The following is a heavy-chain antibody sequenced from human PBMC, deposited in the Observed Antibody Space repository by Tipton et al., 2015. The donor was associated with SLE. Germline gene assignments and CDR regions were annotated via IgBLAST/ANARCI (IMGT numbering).Heavy chain of an antibody. V-gene: IGHV3-30*14. D-gene: IGHD6-13*01. CDR3: ARAPGIPHAFDI. J-gene: IGHJ3*02. Sequence: SLRLSCAASGFTFSSYAMRWVRQAPGKGLEWVAVISYDGSNKYYADSVKGRFTISRDNSKNTLYLQMNSLRAEDTAVYYCARAPGIPHAFDIWGQGTMVTVSS. CDR2: ISYDGSNK. CDR1: GFTFSSYA.